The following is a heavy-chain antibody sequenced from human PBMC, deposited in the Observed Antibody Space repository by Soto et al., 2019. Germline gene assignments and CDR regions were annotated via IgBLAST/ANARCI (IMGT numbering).Heavy chain of an antibody. Sequence: QVQLQQWGTGLLKPSETLSLTCAVYGGSFSGYYWSWIRQPPGKGLEWIGEINHRGSTNYNPSLKSGGTSSAXTSKNQFSLKLRSVTAADTAVYYCARRYSGYDFDYWGQGTLVTVSS. J-gene: IGHJ4*02. D-gene: IGHD5-12*01. CDR2: INHRGST. CDR1: GGSFSGYY. CDR3: ARRYSGYDFDY. V-gene: IGHV4-34*01.